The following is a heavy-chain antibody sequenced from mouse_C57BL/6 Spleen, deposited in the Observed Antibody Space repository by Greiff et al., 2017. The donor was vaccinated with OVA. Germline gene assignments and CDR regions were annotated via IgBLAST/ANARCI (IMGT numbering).Heavy chain of an antibody. J-gene: IGHJ3*01. V-gene: IGHV6-6*01. D-gene: IGHD1-1*01. CDR3: TRRGSSQAWFAY. Sequence: EVKLVESGGGLVQPGGSMKLSCAASGFTFSDAWMDWVRQSPEKGLEWVAEIRNKANNHATYYAESVKGRFTISRDDYKMSVYLQMNSLRAEDTGIYYCTRRGSSQAWFAYWGQGTLVTVSA. CDR1: GFTFSDAW. CDR2: IRNKANNHAT.